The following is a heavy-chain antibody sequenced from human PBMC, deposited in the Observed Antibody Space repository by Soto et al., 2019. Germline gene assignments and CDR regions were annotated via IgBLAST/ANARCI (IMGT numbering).Heavy chain of an antibody. CDR3: ASGGYPRTFRY. J-gene: IGHJ4*02. V-gene: IGHV4-30-4*01. D-gene: IGHD3-16*01. CDR2: LYYSGST. Sequence: SETLSLTCTVSGGSISSGGYYWSWIRQPPGKGLEWIGYLYYSGSTYYNPSLKSRVTISVDTSKNQFSLKLSSVTAADTAVYYCASGGYPRTFRYWGQGTLVTVSS. CDR1: GGSISSGGYY.